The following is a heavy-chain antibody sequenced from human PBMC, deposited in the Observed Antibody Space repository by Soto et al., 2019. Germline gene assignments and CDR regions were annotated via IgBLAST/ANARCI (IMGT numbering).Heavy chain of an antibody. D-gene: IGHD3-3*01. V-gene: IGHV1-8*01. CDR1: GYTFTSYD. CDR2: MNPNSGNT. Sequence: ASVNVSCKASGYTFTSYDINWVRQATAQGLAWMGWMNPNSGNTGYAQKFQGRVTMTRNTSISTAYMELSSLRSEDTAVYYCARVSTIFGVVFGMDVWGQGATVTVSS. CDR3: ARVSTIFGVVFGMDV. J-gene: IGHJ6*02.